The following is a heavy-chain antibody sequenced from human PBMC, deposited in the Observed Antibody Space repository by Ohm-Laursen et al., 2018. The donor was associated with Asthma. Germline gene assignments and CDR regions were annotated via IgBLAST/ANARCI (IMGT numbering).Heavy chain of an antibody. V-gene: IGHV3-23*01. Sequence: SLRLSCAASGFTFSSYAMSWVRQAPGKGLEWVSAISGSGGSTYYADSVKGRFAISRDNSKNTLYLQMNSLRAADTAVYYCARNLYSGYDCGGGDCPFLYGMDVWGQGTTVTVPS. CDR1: GFTFSSYA. J-gene: IGHJ6*02. CDR2: ISGSGGST. CDR3: ARNLYSGYDCGGGDCPFLYGMDV. D-gene: IGHD5-12*01.